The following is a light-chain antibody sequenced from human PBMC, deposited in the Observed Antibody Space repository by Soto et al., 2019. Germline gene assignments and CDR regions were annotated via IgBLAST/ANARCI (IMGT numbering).Light chain of an antibody. Sequence: DIQMTQSPSSLSASVGDRVTITCRASQSISSYLNWYQQKPGKAPKLLIYAASSLRSGVPSRFSGSGSGTDFTLTISSLQPEDFATYYWQQSYSTPWTFGQGTKVEIK. V-gene: IGKV1-39*01. CDR1: QSISSY. CDR3: QQSYSTPWT. J-gene: IGKJ1*01. CDR2: AAS.